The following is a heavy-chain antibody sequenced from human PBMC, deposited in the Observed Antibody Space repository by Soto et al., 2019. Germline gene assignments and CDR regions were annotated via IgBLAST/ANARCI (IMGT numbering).Heavy chain of an antibody. CDR2: IYYSGST. J-gene: IGHJ6*03. V-gene: IGHV4-39*01. CDR1: GGYISSSIDY. Sequence: SETLSLTCTVSGGYISSSIDYWGWVRKPPGKGLEWIGSIYYSGSTYYNPSLKSRVTISVDTSKNQFSLKLSSVTAADTAVYYCARHPAHYYYYYMDVWGKGTTVTVSS. CDR3: ARHPAHYYYYYMDV.